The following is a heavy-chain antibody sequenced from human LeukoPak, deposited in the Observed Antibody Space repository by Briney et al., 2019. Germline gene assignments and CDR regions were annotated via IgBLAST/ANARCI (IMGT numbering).Heavy chain of an antibody. J-gene: IGHJ4*02. CDR1: GYTFSGYS. Sequence: GGSLRLSCAASGYTFSGYSMNWVRQAPGKGLEWVSSISSSSSYIYYADSVKGRFTISRDNAKNSLYLQMNSLRAEDTAVYYCARDHSGSYEITYWGQGTLVTVSS. D-gene: IGHD1-26*01. CDR2: ISSSSSYI. CDR3: ARDHSGSYEITY. V-gene: IGHV3-21*01.